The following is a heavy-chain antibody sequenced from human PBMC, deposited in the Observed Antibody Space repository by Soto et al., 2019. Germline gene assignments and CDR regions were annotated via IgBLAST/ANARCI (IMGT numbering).Heavy chain of an antibody. D-gene: IGHD1-26*01. CDR3: ATAKRGIVSLLSA. CDR2: LNPYSGAT. J-gene: IGHJ5*01. Sequence: QVQLEQSGAEVKKPGASVKVSCKVSGHILNELSIHWVRQAPGQGLEWMGWLNPYSGATTYGANYKGRINLIRDTSLSTSYMELIGLRSDDTAVYYCATAKRGIVSLLSAWGQGTLLTVSS. V-gene: IGHV1-24*01. CDR1: GHILNELS.